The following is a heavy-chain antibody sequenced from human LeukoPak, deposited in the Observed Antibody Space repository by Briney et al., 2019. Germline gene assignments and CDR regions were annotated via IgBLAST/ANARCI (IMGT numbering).Heavy chain of an antibody. CDR3: VKSTVTNYFDD. CDR2: VSRSGSTT. J-gene: IGHJ4*02. Sequence: PGGSLRLSCAASGFSFSSFEMNWVRQAPGKGPEWVSYVSRSGSTTYYADSVKGRYTISRDNAKNSLYLQMNSLRSEDTAVYYCVKSTVTNYFDDWGQGTLVTVSS. V-gene: IGHV3-48*03. D-gene: IGHD4-17*01. CDR1: GFSFSSFE.